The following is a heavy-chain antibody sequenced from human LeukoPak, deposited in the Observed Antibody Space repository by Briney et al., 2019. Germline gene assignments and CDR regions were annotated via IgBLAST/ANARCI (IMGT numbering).Heavy chain of an antibody. CDR1: GFTFTQVG. V-gene: IGHV3-74*01. D-gene: IGHD6-19*01. CDR3: ASGPWLADY. CDR2: MNSDGTNT. J-gene: IGHJ4*02. Sequence: PGGSLRLSCAVSGFTFTQVGIGRVRQAPGKGLVWVSHMNSDGTNTGYADSVKGRFTISRDDARNTLFLQMNSLRVEDTAVYYCASGPWLADYWGQGTLVTVSS.